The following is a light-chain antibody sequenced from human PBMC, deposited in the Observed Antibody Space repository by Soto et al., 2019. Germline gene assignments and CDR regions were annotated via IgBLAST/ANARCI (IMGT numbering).Light chain of an antibody. CDR3: ISQAGDRNV. V-gene: IGLV2-8*01. CDR1: SSDVGATDY. CDR2: EVS. Sequence: QSALTQPPSASGSPGQSVTISCTGTSSDVGATDYVSWYQQHPGKAPKLMIYEVSKRPSGVPDRFSGSKSGNTASLTVSGLQVEDEADYYCISQAGDRNVFGTGIKETVL. J-gene: IGLJ1*01.